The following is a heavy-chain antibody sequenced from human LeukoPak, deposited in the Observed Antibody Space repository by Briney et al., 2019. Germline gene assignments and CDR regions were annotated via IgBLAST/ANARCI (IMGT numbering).Heavy chain of an antibody. CDR2: INHSGST. Sequence: SETLSLTCAVYGGSFSGYYWSWIRQPPGKGLEWIGEINHSGSTNYNPSLKSRVTISVDTSKNQFSLELSSVTAADTAVYYCARGRSIAAAGTNAFDIWGQGTMATVSS. J-gene: IGHJ3*02. D-gene: IGHD6-13*01. CDR3: ARGRSIAAAGTNAFDI. V-gene: IGHV4-34*01. CDR1: GGSFSGYY.